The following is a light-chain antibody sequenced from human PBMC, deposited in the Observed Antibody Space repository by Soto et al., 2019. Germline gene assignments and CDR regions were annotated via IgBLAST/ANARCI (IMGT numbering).Light chain of an antibody. CDR2: EDS. CDR1: SCSIASNY. Sequence: NFMLTQPHSVSESPGKTVTISCTRSSCSIASNYVQWYQQRPGSAPTPVIYEDSQRPSGVPDRFSGSIDSSSNSASLTISRLKTEDEADYYCQSFDISNVVFXGGTQMTVL. V-gene: IGLV6-57*04. CDR3: QSFDISNVV. J-gene: IGLJ2*01.